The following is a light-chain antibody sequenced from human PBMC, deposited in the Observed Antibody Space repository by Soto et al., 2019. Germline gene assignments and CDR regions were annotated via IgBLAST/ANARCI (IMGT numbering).Light chain of an antibody. CDR1: SSDVGGYNY. CDR3: SSYTSSNSVV. J-gene: IGLJ2*01. CDR2: GVS. Sequence: QSALTQPASVSGSPGQSITISCTGTSSDVGGYNYVSWYQQHPGKAPKLIIYGVSDRPSGVSNRFSGSKSGNTASLTISGLQAEDEADYCCSSYTSSNSVVFGGGTKLTVL. V-gene: IGLV2-14*01.